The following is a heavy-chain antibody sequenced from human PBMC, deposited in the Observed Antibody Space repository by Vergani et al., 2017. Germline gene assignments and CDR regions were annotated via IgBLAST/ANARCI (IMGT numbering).Heavy chain of an antibody. D-gene: IGHD2/OR15-2a*01. CDR3: AREERSNTSPFVGD. J-gene: IGHJ4*02. CDR1: GFTFSNYA. CDR2: ISGHGDRT. Sequence: EVHLLESGGGQVEAGGSLRLSCVASGFTFSNYAMSWVRQTSGKGLEWVSAISGHGDRTYYADSVKGRFTISRDNSKNTVYLQMNSLKAEDRATYYCAREERSNTSPFVGDWGQGTLVTV. V-gene: IGHV3-23*01.